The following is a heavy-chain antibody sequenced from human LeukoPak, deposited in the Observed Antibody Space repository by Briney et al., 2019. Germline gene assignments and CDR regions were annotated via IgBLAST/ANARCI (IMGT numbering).Heavy chain of an antibody. Sequence: PSETLSLTCAVYGGSCSGYYWSWIRQPPGKGLEWIGEINHSGSTNYNPSLKSRVTISVDTSKNQFSLQLNSLTPEDTAVYFCARVNSWTEEPDTGFDYWGQGTLVTVSS. V-gene: IGHV4-34*01. D-gene: IGHD1-14*01. CDR2: INHSGST. J-gene: IGHJ4*02. CDR3: ARVNSWTEEPDTGFDY. CDR1: GGSCSGYY.